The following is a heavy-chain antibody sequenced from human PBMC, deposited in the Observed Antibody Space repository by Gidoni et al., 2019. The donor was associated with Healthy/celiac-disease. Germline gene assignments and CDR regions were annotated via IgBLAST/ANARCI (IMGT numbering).Heavy chain of an antibody. CDR1: ASSFSSSA. CDR3: VGGSGSYPYYYYGMDV. Sequence: QVQLVQSGAEVKKPASSVKVPCKASASSFSSSAISWVRQASGQGRDGLGGIIPIFGTANYAQEFPVRVTITADESTSTAHIEQSSLRSEGTAVYYCVGGSGSYPYYYYGMDVWGQGTTVTVSS. CDR2: IIPIFGTA. D-gene: IGHD3-10*01. J-gene: IGHJ6*02. V-gene: IGHV1-69*01.